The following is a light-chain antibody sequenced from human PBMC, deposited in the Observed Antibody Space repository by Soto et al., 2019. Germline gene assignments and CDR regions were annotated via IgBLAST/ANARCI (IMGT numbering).Light chain of an antibody. V-gene: IGLV4-69*01. CDR3: QTWGTGPFV. J-gene: IGLJ1*01. Sequence: QSVLTQSPSASAPLGASVKLTCTLSSGHSSYAIAWHQQQPEKGPRYLMKLNSDGSHSKGDGIPDRFSGSSSGAERYLTISSLQSEDEADYYCQTWGTGPFVFGTGTKLTVL. CDR2: LNSDGSH. CDR1: SGHSSYA.